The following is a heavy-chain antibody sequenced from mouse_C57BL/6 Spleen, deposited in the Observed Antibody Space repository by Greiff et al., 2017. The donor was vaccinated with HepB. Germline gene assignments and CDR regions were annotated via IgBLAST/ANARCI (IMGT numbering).Heavy chain of an antibody. CDR3: ARSGAYYYDYDEGSQYYAMDY. CDR2: ILPGSGST. V-gene: IGHV1-9*01. J-gene: IGHJ4*01. CDR1: GYTFTGYW. Sequence: QVQLQQSGAELMKPGASVKLSCKATGYTFTGYWIEWVKQRPGNGLEWIGEILPGSGSTNYNEKFKGKATFTADTSSNTAYMQLSSLTTEDSAIYYCARSGAYYYDYDEGSQYYAMDYWGQGTSVTVSS. D-gene: IGHD2-4*01.